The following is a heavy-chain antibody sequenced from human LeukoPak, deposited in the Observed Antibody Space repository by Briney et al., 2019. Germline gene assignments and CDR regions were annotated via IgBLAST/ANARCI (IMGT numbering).Heavy chain of an antibody. V-gene: IGHV3-7*03. CDR2: IKQDGSEK. D-gene: IGHD2-15*01. J-gene: IGHJ4*02. CDR3: ARSQVVVASYYFDY. CDR1: GFTFSTYN. Sequence: GGSLRLSCAASGFTFSTYNMNWVRQAPGKGLEWVANIKQDGSEKYYVDSVKGRFTISRDNAKNSLYLQMNSLRAEDTAVYYCARSQVVVASYYFDYWGQGTLVTVSS.